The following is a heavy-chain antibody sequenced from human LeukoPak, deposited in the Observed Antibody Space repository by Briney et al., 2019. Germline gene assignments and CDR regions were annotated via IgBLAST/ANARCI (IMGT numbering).Heavy chain of an antibody. CDR1: GFTFSTFA. D-gene: IGHD3-10*01. Sequence: GGSLRLSCAASGFTFSTFAMIWVRQPPGKGLEWVSSIFPSGGEIHYADSVRGRFTISRDNSKSTLSLQMNSLRSEDTAVYYCATGYYGSGVPPGYWGQGTLVTVSS. CDR3: ATGYYGSGVPPGY. V-gene: IGHV3-23*01. J-gene: IGHJ4*02. CDR2: IFPSGGEI.